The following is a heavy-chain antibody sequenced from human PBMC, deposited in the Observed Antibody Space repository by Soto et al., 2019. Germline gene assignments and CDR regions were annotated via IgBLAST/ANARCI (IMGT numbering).Heavy chain of an antibody. CDR2: MNPNSGNT. CDR3: ARAADYGDYRYYYHYSMDG. D-gene: IGHD4-17*01. J-gene: IGHJ6*03. Sequence: ASVKVSCKASGYTFTSYDINWVRQATGQGLEWMGWMNPNSGNTGYAQKFQGRVTMTRNTSISTAYMELSSLRSEDTAVYYCARAADYGDYRYYYHYSMDGCGKGTTVTVSS. V-gene: IGHV1-8*01. CDR1: GYTFTSYD.